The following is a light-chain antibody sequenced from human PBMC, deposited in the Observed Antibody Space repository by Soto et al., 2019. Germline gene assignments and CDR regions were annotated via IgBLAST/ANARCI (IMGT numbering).Light chain of an antibody. CDR1: QGIRND. Sequence: DIQMTQSPSSLSASVGDRVTITCRANQGIRNDLVWYQQKPGKAPKRLIYAASSLHSGVPSRFSVSGSGTEFTLTISSLQPEDFATYYCLQHNSYPLTFGGGTTVDIK. CDR2: AAS. CDR3: LQHNSYPLT. J-gene: IGKJ4*01. V-gene: IGKV1-17*01.